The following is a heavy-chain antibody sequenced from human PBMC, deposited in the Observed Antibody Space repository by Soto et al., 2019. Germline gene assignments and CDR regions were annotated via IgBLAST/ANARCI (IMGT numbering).Heavy chain of an antibody. J-gene: IGHJ4*02. CDR1: GGSISSGGYS. D-gene: IGHD2-2*01. V-gene: IGHV4-30-2*01. CDR3: ARVPDE. CDR2: MYHSGST. Sequence: SETLSLTCAVSGGSISSGGYSWSWIRQPPGKGLEWIGYMYHSGSTYYNPSLKSRVTISIDRSENQFSLKLSSVTAVDTAVYYCARVPDEWGQGILVTVSS.